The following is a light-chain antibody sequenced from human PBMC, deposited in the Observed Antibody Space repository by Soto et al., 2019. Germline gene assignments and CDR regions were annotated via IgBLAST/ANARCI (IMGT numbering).Light chain of an antibody. CDR1: SSDVGGYNY. CDR2: EVS. V-gene: IGLV2-8*01. J-gene: IGLJ2*01. CDR3: SSYAGSNRGV. Sequence: QSVLTQPPSASGSPGQSVTISCTGTSSDVGGYNYVSWYQQHPGKAPKLMIYEVSKRPSGVPDRFSGSKSGNTASLTVSGLQAEDEADYYCSSYAGSNRGVFGGGTKLTV.